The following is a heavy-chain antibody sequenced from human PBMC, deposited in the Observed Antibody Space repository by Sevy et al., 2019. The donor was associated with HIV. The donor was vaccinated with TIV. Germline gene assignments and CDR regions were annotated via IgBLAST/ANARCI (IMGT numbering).Heavy chain of an antibody. J-gene: IGHJ4*02. CDR1: GYTFTDYY. Sequence: ASVKVSCKASGYTFTDYYIQWFRQAPGQGLEWMGWINPNTGVTKYAWRFQGRVTMTTRTSITTAYLDLSRLRSDDTAFYCCARSDESAEYGFDYWGRGALVTVSS. D-gene: IGHD4-17*01. CDR2: INPNTGVT. V-gene: IGHV1-2*02. CDR3: ARSDESAEYGFDY.